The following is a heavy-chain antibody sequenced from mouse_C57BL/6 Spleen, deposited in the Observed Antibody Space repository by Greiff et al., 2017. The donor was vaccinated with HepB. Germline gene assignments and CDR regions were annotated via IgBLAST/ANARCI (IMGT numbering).Heavy chain of an antibody. V-gene: IGHV1-64*01. CDR2: IHPNSGST. CDR3: ARGDYGSSYWYFDV. J-gene: IGHJ1*03. Sequence: VQLQQPGAELVKPGASVKLSCKASGYTFTSYWMHWVKQRPGQGLEWIGMIHPNSGSTNYNEKFKSKATLTVDTSSSTAYMQLSSLTSEDSAVYYCARGDYGSSYWYFDVWGTGTTVTVSS. D-gene: IGHD1-1*01. CDR1: GYTFTSYW.